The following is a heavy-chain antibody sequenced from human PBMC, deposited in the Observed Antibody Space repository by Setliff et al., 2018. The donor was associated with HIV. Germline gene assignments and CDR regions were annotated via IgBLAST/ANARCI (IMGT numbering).Heavy chain of an antibody. CDR2: IYYTGFT. J-gene: IGHJ4*02. D-gene: IGHD3-10*01. Sequence: KTSETLSLTCSVSGGSISYYHWSWIRQPAGKGLEWIGRIYYTGFTDHNPSLKSRLTMSVDTSKNQFSLKLSSVTAADTAVYFCARSIYGSGSYPLDYWGQGILVTVSS. V-gene: IGHV4-4*07. CDR3: ARSIYGSGSYPLDY. CDR1: GGSISYYH.